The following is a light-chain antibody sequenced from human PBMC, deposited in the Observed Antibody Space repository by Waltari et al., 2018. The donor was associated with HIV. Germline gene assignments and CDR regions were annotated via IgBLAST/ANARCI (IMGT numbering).Light chain of an antibody. CDR3: QQYNNWLT. CDR1: QSVSNK. Sequence: IVMTQSPATLSVSPGERATLSCRASQSVSNKLAWYQQKPGPATRLLMYDAYTRVTGTPARFSGSGSGTDFTLIISSLQAGDFAIYYCQQYNNWLTFGGGTKVEIK. J-gene: IGKJ4*01. V-gene: IGKV3-15*01. CDR2: DAY.